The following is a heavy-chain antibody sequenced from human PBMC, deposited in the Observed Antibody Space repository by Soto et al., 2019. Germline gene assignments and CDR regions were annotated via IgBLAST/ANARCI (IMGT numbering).Heavy chain of an antibody. Sequence: SETLSLTCAVYGGSFSGYYWSLLRQPPGKGLEWIGEINHSGSTNYNPSLKSRVTISVDTSKNQFSLKLSSVTAADTAVYYCARKGVAGKKDYWGQGTLVTVSS. J-gene: IGHJ4*02. CDR2: INHSGST. D-gene: IGHD6-19*01. CDR1: GGSFSGYY. V-gene: IGHV4-34*01. CDR3: ARKGVAGKKDY.